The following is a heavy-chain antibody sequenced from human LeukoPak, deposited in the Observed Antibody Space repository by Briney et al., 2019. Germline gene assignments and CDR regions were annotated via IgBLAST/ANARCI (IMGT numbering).Heavy chain of an antibody. CDR1: GYTFTSYY. V-gene: IGHV1-46*01. CDR2: INPSGGST. J-gene: IGHJ6*03. CDR3: ARDPGAPRYYYYYMDV. Sequence: GASVKVSCKASGYTFTSYYMHWVRQAPGQGLEWMGIINPSGGSTSYAQKFQGRVTMTRGMSTSTVYMELSSLRSEDTAVYYCARDPGAPRYYYYYMDVWGKGTTVTVSS. D-gene: IGHD3-10*01.